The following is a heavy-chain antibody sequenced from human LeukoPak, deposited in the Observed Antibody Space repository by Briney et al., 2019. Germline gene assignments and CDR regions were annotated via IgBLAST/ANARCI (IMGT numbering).Heavy chain of an antibody. CDR2: IYYSGST. CDR3: ARPVLRYFDWLPNISNWYFDL. Sequence: SETLSLTCTVSGGSISTSNYYWGWIRQPPGKGPEWIGNIYYSGSTYYNPSLKSRVTISVDTSKNQFSLKLSSVTAADTAVYYCARPVLRYFDWLPNISNWYFDLWGRGTLVTVSS. V-gene: IGHV4-39*01. CDR1: GGSISTSNYY. D-gene: IGHD3-9*01. J-gene: IGHJ2*01.